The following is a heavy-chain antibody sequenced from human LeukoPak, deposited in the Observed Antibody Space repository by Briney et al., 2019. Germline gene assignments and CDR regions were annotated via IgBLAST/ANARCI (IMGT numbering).Heavy chain of an antibody. CDR3: ARGGGFYNAWFDP. D-gene: IGHD3-9*01. J-gene: IGHJ5*02. CDR2: INPNSGAT. V-gene: IGHV1-2*02. CDR1: GYTFTAYY. Sequence: ASVKVSSKASGYTFTAYYMHWVRQAPGQGLEWMGWINPNSGATNYAQKFQGRVTMTRDTSISTVHMELISLRSDDTAVYYCARGGGFYNAWFDPWGQGTPVTVSS.